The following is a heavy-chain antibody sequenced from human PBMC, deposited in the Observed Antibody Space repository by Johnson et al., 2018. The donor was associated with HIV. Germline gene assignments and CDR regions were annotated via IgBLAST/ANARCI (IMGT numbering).Heavy chain of an antibody. J-gene: IGHJ3*02. CDR3: ARETRVLYTWNDGSRAFDI. V-gene: IGHV3-64*01. CDR1: GFTFSSHH. CDR2: ISGNGGST. D-gene: IGHD1-1*01. Sequence: VQLVESGGGLVQPGESLRLSCGASGFTFSSHHMHWVRQAPGKGLEHVSAISGNGGSTYYANSVKGRFTISRDNFKNTLYLQMGSLTAEDMAVYYCARETRVLYTWNDGSRAFDIWGQGTMVTVSS.